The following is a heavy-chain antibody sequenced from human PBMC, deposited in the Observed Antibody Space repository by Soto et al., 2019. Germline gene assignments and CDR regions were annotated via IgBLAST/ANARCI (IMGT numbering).Heavy chain of an antibody. Sequence: EVVLVESGGGLVQPGGSLRLSCVASGFNFDDFAMHWVRQAPGKGLQWVSGIRWNGETPAYGDSVRGRFIITRDNARNSLYLQMISLRPADTAVYFCARGKTRLAYRDYSMDVWGKGTPVTVS. CDR1: GFNFDDFA. CDR3: ARGKTRLAYRDYSMDV. CDR2: IRWNGETP. V-gene: IGHV3-9*01. D-gene: IGHD1-1*01. J-gene: IGHJ6*03.